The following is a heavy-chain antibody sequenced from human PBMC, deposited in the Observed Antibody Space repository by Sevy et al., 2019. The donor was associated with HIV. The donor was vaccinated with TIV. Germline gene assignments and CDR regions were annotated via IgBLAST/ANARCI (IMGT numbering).Heavy chain of an antibody. CDR2: IYTSGST. V-gene: IGHV4-4*07. CDR3: ARERLYYYGSGSYSDYYYYGMDV. Sequence: SETLSLTCTVSGGSISSYYWSWIRQPAGKGLEWIGRIYTSGSTNYNPSLKGRVTMSVDTSKNQFSLKLSSVTAADTAVYYCARERLYYYGSGSYSDYYYYGMDVWGQGTTVTVSS. J-gene: IGHJ6*02. D-gene: IGHD3-10*01. CDR1: GGSISSYY.